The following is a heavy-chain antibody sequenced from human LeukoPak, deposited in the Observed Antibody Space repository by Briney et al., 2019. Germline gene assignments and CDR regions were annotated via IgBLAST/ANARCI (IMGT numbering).Heavy chain of an antibody. CDR2: IYTSGST. D-gene: IGHD2-2*01. V-gene: IGHV4-4*09. CDR1: GSISSYY. CDR3: ARQKCTSTSCLTKNAFDT. Sequence: SETLSLTCTVSGSISSYYWSWIRQPPGKGLEWIGYIYTSGSTNYNPSLKSRVTISVDTSKNQFSLDLSSVTAADTAVYYCARQKCTSTSCLTKNAFDTWGQGTMVTVSS. J-gene: IGHJ3*02.